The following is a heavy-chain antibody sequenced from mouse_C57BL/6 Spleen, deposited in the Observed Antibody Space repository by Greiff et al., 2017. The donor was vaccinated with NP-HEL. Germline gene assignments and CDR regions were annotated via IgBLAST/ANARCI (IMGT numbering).Heavy chain of an antibody. CDR2: IYPGDGDT. J-gene: IGHJ2*01. V-gene: IGHV1-82*01. CDR3: ARGGIYYGHFDY. D-gene: IGHD2-1*01. Sequence: QVQLKESGPELVKPGASVKISCKASGYAFSSSWMNWVKQRPGKGLEWIGRIYPGDGDTNYTGKFKGKATLTADKSSSTAYMQLSSLTSEDSAVYFCARGGIYYGHFDYWGQGTTLTVSS. CDR1: GYAFSSSW.